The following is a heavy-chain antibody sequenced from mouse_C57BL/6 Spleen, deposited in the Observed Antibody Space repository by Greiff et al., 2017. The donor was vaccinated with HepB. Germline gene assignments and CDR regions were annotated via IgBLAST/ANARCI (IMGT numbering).Heavy chain of an antibody. CDR3: AMIPHYYCSSFAY. D-gene: IGHD1-1*01. Sequence: QVQLQQPGAELVKPGASVKMSCKASGYTFTSYWITWVKQRPGQGLEWIGDIYPGSGSTNYNEKFKSKATLTVDTSSSTAYMQLSSLTSEDSAVYYCAMIPHYYCSSFAYWGQGTLVTVSA. J-gene: IGHJ3*01. CDR2: IYPGSGST. CDR1: GYTFTSYW. V-gene: IGHV1-55*01.